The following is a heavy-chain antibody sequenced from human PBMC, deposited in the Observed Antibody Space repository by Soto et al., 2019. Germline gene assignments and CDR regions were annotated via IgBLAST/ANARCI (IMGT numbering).Heavy chain of an antibody. J-gene: IGHJ4*02. Sequence: GASVKVSCKASGYTFTSYDINWVRQATGQGLEWMGWMNPNSGNTGYAQKFQGRVTMTRNTSISTAYMELSSLRSEDTAVYYCARDRGDYGSADYWGQGTLVTVSS. D-gene: IGHD3-10*01. V-gene: IGHV1-8*01. CDR2: MNPNSGNT. CDR3: ARDRGDYGSADY. CDR1: GYTFTSYD.